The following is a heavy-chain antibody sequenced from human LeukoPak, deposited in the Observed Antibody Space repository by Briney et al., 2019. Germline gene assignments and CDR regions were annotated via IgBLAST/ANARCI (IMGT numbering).Heavy chain of an antibody. CDR2: IDSSGGYM. CDR3: LRGDRRDY. J-gene: IGHJ4*02. V-gene: IGHV3-21*06. CDR1: GFTFNTYS. Sequence: GGSLRLSCEASGFTFNTYSMNWARQAPGKGLEWVSPIDSSGGYMFYADSVKGRFIISRDNAKDSLYLQMNSLRVEDTAVYYCLRGDRRDYWGQGTLVTVSS.